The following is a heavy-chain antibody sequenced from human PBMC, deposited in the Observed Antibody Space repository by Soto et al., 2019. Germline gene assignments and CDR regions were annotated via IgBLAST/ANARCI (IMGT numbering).Heavy chain of an antibody. V-gene: IGHV3-53*01. CDR1: GFSVSVNY. J-gene: IGHJ6*02. Sequence: SLRLSCAASGFSVSVNYMNWVRQAPGKGLQWVSVVNAGGTTYYADSVKGRFTISRDDSKNTLYLQMNSLRAEDTAVYFCARGNYYYGMDVWGQGTTVTVSS. CDR2: VNAGGTT. CDR3: ARGNYYYGMDV.